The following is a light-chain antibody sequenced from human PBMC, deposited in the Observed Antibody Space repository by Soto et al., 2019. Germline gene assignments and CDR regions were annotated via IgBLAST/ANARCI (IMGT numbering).Light chain of an antibody. V-gene: IGLV1-40*01. CDR1: SSNIGAGYD. CDR3: QSYDSSLSVLVV. CDR2: GNS. Sequence: QSVLTQPPSVSGAPGQRVTISCTGSSSNIGAGYDVHWYQQLPGTAPKLLIYGNSNRPSGVPDRFSGYKSGTSASLAITGLQAEDEADYYCQSYDSSLSVLVVFGGGTKLTVL. J-gene: IGLJ2*01.